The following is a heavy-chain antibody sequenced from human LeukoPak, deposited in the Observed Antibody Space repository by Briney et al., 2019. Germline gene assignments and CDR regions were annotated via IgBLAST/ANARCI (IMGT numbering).Heavy chain of an antibody. CDR2: INHSGST. CDR3: ALLGYCSSTSCRFDY. D-gene: IGHD2-2*01. CDR1: GGSFSGYY. J-gene: IGHJ4*02. Sequence: PSETLSLTCAVYGGSFSGYYWSWIRQPPGKGLEWIGEINHSGSTNYNPSLKSRVTISVDTSKNQFSLKLSSVTAADTAVYYCALLGYCSSTSCRFDYWGQGTLVTVSS. V-gene: IGHV4-34*01.